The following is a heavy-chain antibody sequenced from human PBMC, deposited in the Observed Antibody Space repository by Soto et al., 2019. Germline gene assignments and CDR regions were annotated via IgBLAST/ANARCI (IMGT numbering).Heavy chain of an antibody. D-gene: IGHD3-10*01. CDR2: INAANGDT. V-gene: IGHV1-3*01. CDR3: ARKDYYGSGSYHFDY. Sequence: QVPLVQSGAEVKKPGASVKVSCKASGYTFSTFPMHWVRQAPGQNLEWMGWINAANGDTGYSQNFQGRVTLTRDTSASTAYMELSGLRYEDTAVYYCARKDYYGSGSYHFDYWGQGTLVTVSS. J-gene: IGHJ4*02. CDR1: GYTFSTFP.